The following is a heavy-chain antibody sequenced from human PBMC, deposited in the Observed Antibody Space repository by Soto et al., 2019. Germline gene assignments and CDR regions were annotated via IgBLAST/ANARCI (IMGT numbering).Heavy chain of an antibody. CDR2: IKPNSGGT. Sequence: ASVKVSCKASGYTFTGYYMHWVRQAPGQGNEWIRWIKPNSGGTNYAQKFQGWVTMTRDTSISTAYMELSRLRSDDTAVYYCARVRPRLRAAHARRNSSWFDPWGQGTLVTVSS. J-gene: IGHJ5*02. V-gene: IGHV1-2*04. CDR3: ARVRPRLRAAHARRNSSWFDP. CDR1: GYTFTGYY. D-gene: IGHD3-16*01.